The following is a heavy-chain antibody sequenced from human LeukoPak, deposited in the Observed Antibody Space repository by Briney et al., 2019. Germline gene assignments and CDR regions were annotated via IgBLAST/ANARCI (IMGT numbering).Heavy chain of an antibody. CDR2: ISSSSSTI. Sequence: GGSLRLSCAASGFTFSSYSMNWVRQAPGKGLEWVSYISSSSSTIYYADSVKGRFTNSRDNAKNSLYLQMNSLRAEDTAVYYCAKDPVAGSGWYFEWFDPWGQGTLVTVSS. J-gene: IGHJ5*02. CDR1: GFTFSSYS. CDR3: AKDPVAGSGWYFEWFDP. V-gene: IGHV3-48*01. D-gene: IGHD6-19*01.